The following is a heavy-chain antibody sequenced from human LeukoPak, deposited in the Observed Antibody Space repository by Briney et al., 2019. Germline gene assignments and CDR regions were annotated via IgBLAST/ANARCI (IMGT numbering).Heavy chain of an antibody. V-gene: IGHV4-59*11. CDR3: ARARAETYFDY. D-gene: IGHD1-14*01. CDR1: GGSISSHY. Sequence: PSETLSITCTVSGGSISSHYWSWIRQPPGKGLEWIGYIYNSGSTKYNPSLKSRVTISVDTSMNQFSLKLSSVTAADTAVYYCARARAETYFDYWGQGTLVTVSS. J-gene: IGHJ4*02. CDR2: IYNSGST.